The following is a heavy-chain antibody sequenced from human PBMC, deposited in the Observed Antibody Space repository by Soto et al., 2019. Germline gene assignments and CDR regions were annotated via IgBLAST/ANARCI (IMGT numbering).Heavy chain of an antibody. D-gene: IGHD3-3*01. CDR3: ARDPIWSGYNYFDY. J-gene: IGHJ4*02. CDR1: GFTFSSYE. CDR2: ISSSGSTI. V-gene: IGHV3-48*03. Sequence: GSLSLSCAASGFTFSSYEMNWVRQAPGKGLEWVSYISSSGSTIYYADSVKGRFTISRDNAKNSLYLQMNSLRAEDTAVYYCARDPIWSGYNYFDYWGQGTLVTVPQ.